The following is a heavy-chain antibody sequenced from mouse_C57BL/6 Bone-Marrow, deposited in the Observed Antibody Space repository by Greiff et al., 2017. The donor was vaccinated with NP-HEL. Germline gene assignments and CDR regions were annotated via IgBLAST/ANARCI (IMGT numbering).Heavy chain of an antibody. CDR1: GYTFTSYG. Sequence: VQGVESGAELARPGASVKLSCKASGYTFTSYGIRWVKQRTGQGLEWIGEIYPRSGNTYYNEKFKGKAKLTADKSSSTAYMELRSLTSEDSAVYFCARGYYGSNFDYWGQGTTLTVSS. J-gene: IGHJ2*01. CDR3: ARGYYGSNFDY. CDR2: IYPRSGNT. V-gene: IGHV1-81*01. D-gene: IGHD1-1*01.